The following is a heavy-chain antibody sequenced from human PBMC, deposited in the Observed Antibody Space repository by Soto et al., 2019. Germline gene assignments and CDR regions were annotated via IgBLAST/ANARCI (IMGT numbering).Heavy chain of an antibody. J-gene: IGHJ4*02. D-gene: IGHD3-10*01. CDR1: GFTFSSYS. CDR2: FRTSGDGGTT. V-gene: IGHV3-23*01. CDR3: AKKVNSGPGSQYFDY. Sequence: LRLSCAASGFTFSSYSMSWVRQAPGKVLEWVSGFRTSGDGGTTYCADSVKGRFTISRDNSKNMLFLQMNSLRAEDTAIYYCAKKVNSGPGSQYFDYWGQGTLVTVSS.